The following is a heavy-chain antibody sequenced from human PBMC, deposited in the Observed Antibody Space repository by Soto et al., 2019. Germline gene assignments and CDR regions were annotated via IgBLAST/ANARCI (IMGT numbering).Heavy chain of an antibody. D-gene: IGHD3-22*01. CDR2: INAGNGNT. CDR3: ARAMGSTDYYYWEAYSFDL. J-gene: IGHJ4*02. CDR1: GYTFTSYA. Sequence: GASVKVSCKASGYTFTSYAMHWVRQAPGQRLEWMGWINAGNGNTKYSQKFQGRVTITRDTSASTAYMELSSLRSEDTAIYYCARAMGSTDYYYWEAYSFDLWGQGTLVTVSS. V-gene: IGHV1-3*01.